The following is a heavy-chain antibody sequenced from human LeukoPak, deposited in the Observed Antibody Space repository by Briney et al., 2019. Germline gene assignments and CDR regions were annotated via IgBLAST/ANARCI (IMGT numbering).Heavy chain of an antibody. CDR3: ARRDCSGGSCYASLYWFDP. D-gene: IGHD2-15*01. J-gene: IGHJ5*02. CDR2: IYPGDSDT. CDR1: GYSFTSYW. V-gene: IGHV5-51*01. Sequence: GESLKISCKGSGYSFTSYWIGWVRQMPGKGLEWVGIIYPGDSDTRYSPSFQGQVTISADKSISTAYLQWSSLKASDTAMYYCARRDCSGGSCYASLYWFDPWGQGTLVTVSP.